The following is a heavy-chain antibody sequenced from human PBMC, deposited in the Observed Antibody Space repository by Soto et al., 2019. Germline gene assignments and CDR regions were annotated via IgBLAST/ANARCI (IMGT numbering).Heavy chain of an antibody. CDR3: ARRISSSWSGDYFDY. V-gene: IGHV4-39*01. CDR1: GGSISSSSYY. CDR2: IYYSGST. D-gene: IGHD6-13*01. J-gene: IGHJ4*02. Sequence: QLQLQESGPGLVKPSETLSLTCTVSGGSISSSSYYWGWIRQPPGKGLEWIGSIYYSGSTYYNPSLKSRVTISVDTSKNQFSLKLSSVTAADTAVYYCARRISSSWSGDYFDYWGQGTLVTVSS.